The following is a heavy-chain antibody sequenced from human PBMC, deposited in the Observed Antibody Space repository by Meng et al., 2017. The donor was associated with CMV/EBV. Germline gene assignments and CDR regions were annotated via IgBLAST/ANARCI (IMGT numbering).Heavy chain of an antibody. CDR1: GFTFSNYA. CDR2: ISASGSGTGST. Sequence: GESLKISCAASGFTFSNYAMSWVRQAPGKGLEWVSGISASGSGTGSTHYADSVKGRFTISRDNSKNTLYLQMNSLRAEDTALYYCAKRSQWLLGLYYYYGLDVWGQGTTVTV. J-gene: IGHJ6*02. V-gene: IGHV3-23*01. D-gene: IGHD6-19*01. CDR3: AKRSQWLLGLYYYYGLDV.